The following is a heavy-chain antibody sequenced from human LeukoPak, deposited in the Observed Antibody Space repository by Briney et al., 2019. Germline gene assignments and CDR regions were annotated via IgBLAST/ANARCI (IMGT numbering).Heavy chain of an antibody. CDR1: GGSISSYY. Sequence: SETLSLTCTVSGGSISSYYWSWIRQPAGKGLEWIGRIYTSGSTNYNPSLKSRVTMSVDTSKNQFSLKLSSVTAADTAVYCCACQWAVAGTGWFDPWGQGTLVTVSS. J-gene: IGHJ5*02. CDR2: IYTSGST. V-gene: IGHV4-4*07. D-gene: IGHD6-19*01. CDR3: ACQWAVAGTGWFDP.